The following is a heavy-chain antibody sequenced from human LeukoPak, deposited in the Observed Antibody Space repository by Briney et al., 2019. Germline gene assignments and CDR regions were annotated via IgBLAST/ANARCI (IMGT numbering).Heavy chain of an antibody. CDR2: IYTRGT. V-gene: IGHV4-4*07. J-gene: IGHJ4*02. CDR3: ARDYSGGSGRRNFDY. D-gene: IGHD3-10*01. Sequence: SETLSLTCTVSGGSISSYYWSWIRQPAGKGLEWIGRIYTRGTNYNPSLKSRVMMPVDTSKNQFSLKLSSVTAADTAVYYCARDYSGGSGRRNFDYWGQGTLVTVSS. CDR1: GGSISSYY.